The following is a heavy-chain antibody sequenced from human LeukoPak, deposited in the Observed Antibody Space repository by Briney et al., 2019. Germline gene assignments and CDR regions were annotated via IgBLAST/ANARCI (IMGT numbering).Heavy chain of an antibody. V-gene: IGHV3-23*01. Sequence: GGSLRLSCAASGFTFSSYAMSWVRQAPGKGLEWVSAISGSGGSIYYADSVKGRFTISRDNSKNTLYLQMNSLRAEDTAVYYCAKDSYYDILTGYEDYWGQGTLVTVSS. D-gene: IGHD3-9*01. J-gene: IGHJ4*02. CDR2: ISGSGGSI. CDR3: AKDSYYDILTGYEDY. CDR1: GFTFSSYA.